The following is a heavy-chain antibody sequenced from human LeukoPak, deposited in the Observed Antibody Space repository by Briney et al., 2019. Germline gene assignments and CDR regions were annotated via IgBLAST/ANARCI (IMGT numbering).Heavy chain of an antibody. Sequence: SETLSLTCTVSGGSISSGRYYWSWIRQPAGKGLEWIGRIYTSGSTNYNPSLKSRVTISVDKSKNQFSLKLSSVTAADTAVYYCARLPLHRHYFDYWGQGTLVTVSS. CDR3: ARLPLHRHYFDY. CDR2: IYTSGST. CDR1: GGSISSGRYY. J-gene: IGHJ4*02. V-gene: IGHV4-61*02.